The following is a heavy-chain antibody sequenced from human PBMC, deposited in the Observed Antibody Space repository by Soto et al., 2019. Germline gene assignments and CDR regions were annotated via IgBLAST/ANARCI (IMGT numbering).Heavy chain of an antibody. V-gene: IGHV1-69*13. CDR1: GGTFSSYA. J-gene: IGHJ6*02. D-gene: IGHD4-17*01. CDR3: ARESRLRLDLGYYYYGMDV. CDR2: IIPIFGTA. Sequence: GASVKVSCKASGGTFSSYAISWVRQAPGQGLEWMGGIIPIFGTANYAQKFQGRVTITADESTSTAYMELSSLRSEDTAVYYCARESRLRLDLGYYYYGMDVWGQGTTVTVSS.